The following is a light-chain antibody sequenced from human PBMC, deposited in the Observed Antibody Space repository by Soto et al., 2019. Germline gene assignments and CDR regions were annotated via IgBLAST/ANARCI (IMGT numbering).Light chain of an antibody. J-gene: IGKJ1*01. CDR2: GAS. Sequence: EIVMTQSPATLSVSPGERATLSCRASQSVSSNLAWYQQKPGQAPSLLIYGASTRATGIPARFSGSGSGTDFTLTISSLQYEDFPVYYCQQYNNWPRTFGQGTKVDIK. CDR1: QSVSSN. V-gene: IGKV3-15*01. CDR3: QQYNNWPRT.